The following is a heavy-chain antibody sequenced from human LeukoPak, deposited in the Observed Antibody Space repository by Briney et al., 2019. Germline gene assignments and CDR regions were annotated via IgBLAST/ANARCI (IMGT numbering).Heavy chain of an antibody. D-gene: IGHD3-22*01. CDR1: GGTFSSYA. Sequence: SVKVSCKASGGTFSSYAISWVRQAPGQGLEWMGGIIPIFGTANYAQKFQGRVTITADESTSTAYMELSSLRSEDTAVYYCARDLYYYDSSGPFDYWGQGTLVAVSS. CDR2: IIPIFGTA. CDR3: ARDLYYYDSSGPFDY. J-gene: IGHJ4*02. V-gene: IGHV1-69*13.